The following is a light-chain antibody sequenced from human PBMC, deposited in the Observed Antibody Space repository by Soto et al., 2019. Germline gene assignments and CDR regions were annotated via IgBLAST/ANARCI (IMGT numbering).Light chain of an antibody. J-gene: IGKJ1*01. CDR3: QQYNSFPWT. V-gene: IGKV1-39*01. Sequence: DVPVSKSLASVSASIGDRVTITCRASQRIRTSLNWYQHKPGKAPKLLIYAASSLASGVPSRFSGSGSGTEFTLNISSLQPDDLAPYYCQQYNSFPWTVCPEAK. CDR1: QRIRTS. CDR2: AAS.